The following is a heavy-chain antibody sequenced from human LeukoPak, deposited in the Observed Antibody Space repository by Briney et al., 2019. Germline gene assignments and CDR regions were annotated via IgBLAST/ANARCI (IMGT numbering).Heavy chain of an antibody. CDR3: ARAERVTMIVVKY. D-gene: IGHD3-22*01. CDR1: GGTFSSYA. V-gene: IGHV1-69*01. J-gene: IGHJ4*02. Sequence: SVKVSCKASGGTFSSYAISWVRQAPGQGLEWMGGVIPIFGTANYAQKFQGRVTITADESTSTAYMELSSLRSEDTAVYYCARAERVTMIVVKYWGQGTLVTVSS. CDR2: VIPIFGTA.